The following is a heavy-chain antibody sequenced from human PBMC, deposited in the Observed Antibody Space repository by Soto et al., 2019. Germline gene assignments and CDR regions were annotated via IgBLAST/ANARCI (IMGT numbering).Heavy chain of an antibody. CDR3: AREETAWPLAYGLDV. J-gene: IGHJ6*02. CDR1: GFSFSTYS. Sequence: GALRLSCEASGFSFSTYSMHWVRQAPGKGLEWVSSIGRRSDIYYADSVKGRFTISRDNAKNSVSLQMNSLRDEDTAVYYCAREETAWPLAYGLDVWGQGTTVTVSS. D-gene: IGHD2-21*02. CDR2: IGRRSDI. V-gene: IGHV3-21*01.